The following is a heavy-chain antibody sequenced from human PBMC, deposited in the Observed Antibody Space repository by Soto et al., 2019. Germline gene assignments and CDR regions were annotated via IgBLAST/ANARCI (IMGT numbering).Heavy chain of an antibody. J-gene: IGHJ6*02. CDR2: IYYSGST. V-gene: IGHV4-59*01. CDR3: ARDKPREFGVVTSNIMDV. Sequence: SETLSLTCTVSGGSINSYYWSWIRQPPGKGLEWIGYIYYSGSTNYNPSLKSRATISVDTSKNQFTLKLSSDDTAVYYCARDKPREFGVVTSNIMDVWGQGTTVTVSS. CDR1: GGSINSYY. D-gene: IGHD3-3*01.